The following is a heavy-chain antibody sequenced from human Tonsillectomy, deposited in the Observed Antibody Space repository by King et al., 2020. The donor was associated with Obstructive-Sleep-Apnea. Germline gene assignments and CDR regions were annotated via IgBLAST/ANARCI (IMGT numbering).Heavy chain of an antibody. V-gene: IGHV3-9*01. CDR3: AKSPYYYDGSGTFDY. Sequence: VQLVESGGGLVQPGRSLILSCAASVFNFEYYAMHWVRQALGKGLEWFSGVNGNIDYIGYADAVKGRFTSSRDNANNSLFLLMNNLSPEDTALYYCAKSPYYYDGSGTFDYWGQGTLVTVSS. J-gene: IGHJ4*02. CDR2: VNGNIDYI. D-gene: IGHD3-22*01. CDR1: VFNFEYYA.